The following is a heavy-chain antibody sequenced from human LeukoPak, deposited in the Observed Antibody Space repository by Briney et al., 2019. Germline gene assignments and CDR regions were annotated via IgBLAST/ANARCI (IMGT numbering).Heavy chain of an antibody. CDR3: ARVRMVGGFDP. J-gene: IGHJ5*02. Sequence: SETLSLTCTVSGYSISSAYYWGWIRPPPGKGMQWIGSIHHTGSTYYSPSLKSRITISMDTSKNQFSLKLSSMTAADTAVYYCARVRMVGGFDPWGQGTLVTVSS. CDR2: IHHTGST. D-gene: IGHD3-10*01. CDR1: GYSISSAYY. V-gene: IGHV4-38-2*02.